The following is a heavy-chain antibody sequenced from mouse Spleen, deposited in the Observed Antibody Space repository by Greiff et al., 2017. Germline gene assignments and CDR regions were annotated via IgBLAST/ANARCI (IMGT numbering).Heavy chain of an antibody. CDR2: ISYDGSN. CDR3: ARGDVGYFDV. V-gene: IGHV3-6*01. Sequence: EVKLLESGPGLVKPSQSLSLTCSVTGYSITSGYYWNWIRQFPGNKLEWMGYISYDGSNNYNPYLKNRISITRDTSKNQFFLKLNSVTTEDTATYYCARGDVGYFDVWGAGTTVTVSS. J-gene: IGHJ1*01. CDR1: GYSITSGYY. D-gene: IGHD3-3*01.